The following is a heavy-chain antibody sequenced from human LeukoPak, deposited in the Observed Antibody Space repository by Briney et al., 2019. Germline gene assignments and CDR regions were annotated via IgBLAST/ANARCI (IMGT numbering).Heavy chain of an antibody. D-gene: IGHD4-11*01. V-gene: IGHV4-4*07. J-gene: IGHJ4*02. CDR3: ACDSHYTY. Sequence: SETLSDSCTVSGASISSFHWSWIRQPAGKGLELIGRIFTSGCTDYNPSLKSRVTISVDKSRNQFSLKLTSVTAADTAVYYCACDSHYTYWGQGTLVSASS. CDR1: GASISSFH. CDR2: IFTSGCT.